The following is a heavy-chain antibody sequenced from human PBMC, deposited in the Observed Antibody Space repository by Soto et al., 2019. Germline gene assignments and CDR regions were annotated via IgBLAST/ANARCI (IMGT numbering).Heavy chain of an antibody. CDR2: IYPGDSDT. V-gene: IGHV5-51*01. Sequence: PGESLKISCKGSGYSFTSYWIGWVRQMPGKGLEWMGIIYPGDSDTRYSPSFQGQVTISADKSISTAYLQWSSLKASDTAMYYCARQVTVAGHHYYSYYGMDVWGQGNTVTVSS. D-gene: IGHD6-19*01. CDR3: ARQVTVAGHHYYSYYGMDV. J-gene: IGHJ6*02. CDR1: GYSFTSYW.